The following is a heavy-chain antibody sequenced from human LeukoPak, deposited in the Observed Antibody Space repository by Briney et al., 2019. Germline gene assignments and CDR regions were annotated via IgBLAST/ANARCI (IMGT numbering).Heavy chain of an antibody. D-gene: IGHD3-3*01. CDR2: IYCSGST. CDR1: GGSISSGGYY. CDR3: AIQSGITIFGVVIRSYWYFDL. Sequence: PSQTLSLTCTVSGGSISSGGYYWSWIRQHPGKGLEWIGYIYCSGSTYYNPSLRSRVTISVDTSKNQFSLKLSSVTAADTAVYYCAIQSGITIFGVVIRSYWYFDLWGRGTLVTVSS. V-gene: IGHV4-31*03. J-gene: IGHJ2*01.